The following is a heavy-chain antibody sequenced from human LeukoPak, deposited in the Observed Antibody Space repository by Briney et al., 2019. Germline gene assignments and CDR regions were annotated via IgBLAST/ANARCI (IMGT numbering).Heavy chain of an antibody. V-gene: IGHV4-4*02. J-gene: IGHJ3*02. CDR3: ASSILVPAAIRAFDI. Sequence: SGTLSLTCAVSGGSISSSNWWSWVRQPPGKGLGWIGEIYHSGSTNYNPSLKSRVTISVDKSKNQFSLKLSSVTAADTAVYYCASSILVPAAIRAFDIWGQGTMVTVSS. CDR1: GGSISSSNW. CDR2: IYHSGST. D-gene: IGHD2-2*02.